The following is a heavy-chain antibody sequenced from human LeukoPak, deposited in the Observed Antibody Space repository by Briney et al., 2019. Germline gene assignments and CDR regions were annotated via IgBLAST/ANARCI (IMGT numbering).Heavy chain of an antibody. D-gene: IGHD3-3*01. CDR1: VYTFTSYY. Sequence: ASVKVSCKASVYTFTSYYMHWVRQAPGQGLEWMGIINPSGGSTSYAQKFQGRVTMTRDTSTSTVYMELSSLRSEDTAVYYCARGGTYYDFWSGYYEIDYWGQGTLVTVSS. CDR3: ARGGTYYDFWSGYYEIDY. J-gene: IGHJ4*02. CDR2: INPSGGST. V-gene: IGHV1-46*01.